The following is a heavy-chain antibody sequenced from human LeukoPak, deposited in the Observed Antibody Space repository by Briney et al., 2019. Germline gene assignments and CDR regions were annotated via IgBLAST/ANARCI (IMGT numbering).Heavy chain of an antibody. CDR3: AKSKGFLTGYLGDAFDI. D-gene: IGHD3-9*01. CDR2: IYSGGST. J-gene: IGHJ3*02. Sequence: PGGSLRLSCAASGFTVSSNYMSWVRQAPGKGLEWVSVIYSGGSTYYADSVKGRFTISRDNSKNTLYLQMNSLRAEDTAVYYCAKSKGFLTGYLGDAFDIWGQGTMVTVSS. CDR1: GFTVSSNY. V-gene: IGHV3-53*01.